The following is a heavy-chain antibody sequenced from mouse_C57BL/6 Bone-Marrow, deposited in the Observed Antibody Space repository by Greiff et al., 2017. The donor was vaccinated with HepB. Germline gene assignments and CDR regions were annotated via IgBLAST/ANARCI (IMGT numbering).Heavy chain of an antibody. Sequence: QVHVKQSGAELVRPGASVKLSCKASGYTFTDYYINWVKQRPGQGLEWIARIYPGSGNTYYNEKFKGKATLTAEKSSSTAYMQLSSLTSEDSAVYFCARSPSSSYADYWGQGTTLTVSS. CDR3: ARSPSSSYADY. V-gene: IGHV1-76*01. CDR1: GYTFTDYY. CDR2: IYPGSGNT. D-gene: IGHD1-1*01. J-gene: IGHJ2*01.